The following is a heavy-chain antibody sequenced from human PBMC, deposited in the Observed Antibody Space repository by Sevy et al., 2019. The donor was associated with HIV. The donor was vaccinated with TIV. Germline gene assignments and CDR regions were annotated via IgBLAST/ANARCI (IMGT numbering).Heavy chain of an antibody. J-gene: IGHJ6*02. V-gene: IGHV3-30*02. D-gene: IGHD3-3*01. CDR2: IRYDGSNK. CDR1: GFTFSSYG. Sequence: GGSRRLSCAASGFTFSSYGMHWVRQAPGKGLEWVAFIRYDGSNKYYADSVKGRFTISRDNSKNTLYLQMNSLRAEDTAVYYCAKDRGYDFWSGYYYYYYGMDVWGQGTTVTVSS. CDR3: AKDRGYDFWSGYYYYYYGMDV.